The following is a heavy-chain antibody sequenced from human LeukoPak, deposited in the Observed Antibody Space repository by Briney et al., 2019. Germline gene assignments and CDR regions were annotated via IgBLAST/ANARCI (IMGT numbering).Heavy chain of an antibody. Sequence: GGCLRLSCAASGFTFSIYGMHCVREAPGKGLGWGAVISYDGSNKYYADSVKGRFTISRDNSKNTLYLQMNSLRAEDTAVYYCAKDILIAAAQWDGMDVWGQGTTVTVSS. CDR1: GFTFSIYG. CDR2: ISYDGSNK. CDR3: AKDILIAAAQWDGMDV. D-gene: IGHD6-13*01. V-gene: IGHV3-30*18. J-gene: IGHJ6*02.